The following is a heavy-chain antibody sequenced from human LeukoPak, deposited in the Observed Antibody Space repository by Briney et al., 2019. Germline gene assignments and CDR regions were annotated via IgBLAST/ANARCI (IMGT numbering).Heavy chain of an antibody. CDR3: AADYGSGSYVDFDY. D-gene: IGHD3-10*01. Sequence: ASVKVSCKATGFTFTSSAVQWVRQARGQRLEWIGWIVVGSGNTNYAQKLQERVTITRDMSTSTAYMELSSLRSEDTAVYYCAADYGSGSYVDFDYWGQGTLVTVSS. CDR2: IVVGSGNT. J-gene: IGHJ4*02. V-gene: IGHV1-58*01. CDR1: GFTFTSSA.